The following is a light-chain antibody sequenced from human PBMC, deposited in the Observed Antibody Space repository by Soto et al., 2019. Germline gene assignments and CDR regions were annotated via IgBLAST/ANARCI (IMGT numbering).Light chain of an antibody. V-gene: IGLV1-51*02. Sequence: QSVLTQPPSASAAPGQKVTISCSGSSSNIGNNYVSWYQQLPGTAPKLLIYGNNKRPSVIPDRFSGSKSGTSATLGITGLQTGDEADYYCGTWDSSLSAVVFGGGTKLTVL. CDR3: GTWDSSLSAVV. J-gene: IGLJ2*01. CDR2: GNN. CDR1: SSNIGNNY.